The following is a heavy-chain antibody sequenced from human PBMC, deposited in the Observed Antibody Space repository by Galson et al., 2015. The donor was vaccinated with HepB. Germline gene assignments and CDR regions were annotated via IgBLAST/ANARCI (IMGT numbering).Heavy chain of an antibody. CDR2: IIPIFGSA. V-gene: IGHV1-69*13. CDR1: GGTFSSYA. J-gene: IGHJ6*02. D-gene: IGHD3-22*01. CDR3: AIRREYYDNRGPGGAYYYGMDV. Sequence: SVKVSCKASGGTFSSYAISWVRQAPGQGLEWMGGIIPIFGSANYAQKFQGRVTITADESTRTAYMELSSLKSEDTAVDYCAIRREYYDNRGPGGAYYYGMDVWGQGTTVTVSS.